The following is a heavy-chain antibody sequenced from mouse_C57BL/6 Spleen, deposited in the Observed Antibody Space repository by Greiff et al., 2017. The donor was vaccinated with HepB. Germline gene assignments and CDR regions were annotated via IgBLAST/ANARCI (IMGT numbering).Heavy chain of an antibody. Sequence: QVQLKQPGAELVKPGASVKLSCKASGYTFTSYWMQWVKQRPGQGLEWIGEIDPSDSYTNYNQKFKGKATLTVDTSSSTAYMQLSSLTSEDSAVYYCARRDGYLYAMDYWGQGTSVTVSS. J-gene: IGHJ4*01. CDR2: IDPSDSYT. CDR3: ARRDGYLYAMDY. D-gene: IGHD2-3*01. V-gene: IGHV1-50*01. CDR1: GYTFTSYW.